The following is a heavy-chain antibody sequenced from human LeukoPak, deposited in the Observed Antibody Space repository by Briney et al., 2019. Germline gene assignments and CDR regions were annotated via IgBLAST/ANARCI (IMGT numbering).Heavy chain of an antibody. D-gene: IGHD1-26*01. V-gene: IGHV3-66*02. Sequence: PGGSLRLSCAASGFTVNNKYMTWVRQAPGKGLEWVSLIYNDGRTYYADSVKGRCTISRDNSKNTLYLQMNSLRAEDTAVYYCARDASLVGATLYNWFDPWGQGTLVTVSS. CDR1: GFTVNNKY. CDR3: ARDASLVGATLYNWFDP. CDR2: IYNDGRT. J-gene: IGHJ5*02.